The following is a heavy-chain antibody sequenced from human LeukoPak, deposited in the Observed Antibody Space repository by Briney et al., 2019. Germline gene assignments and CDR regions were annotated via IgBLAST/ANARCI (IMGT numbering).Heavy chain of an antibody. J-gene: IGHJ5*02. CDR1: GVTFDDYA. CDR2: ISWNSGSI. V-gene: IGHV3-9*01. CDR3: AKDRVRLFRNWFDP. D-gene: IGHD5-12*01. Sequence: SLRRSCAASGVTFDDYAMHWGRQAPRKGLEWVSGISWNSGSIGYADSVKGRFTISRDNAKNSLYLQMNSLRAEDTALYYCAKDRVRLFRNWFDPWGQGTLVTVSS.